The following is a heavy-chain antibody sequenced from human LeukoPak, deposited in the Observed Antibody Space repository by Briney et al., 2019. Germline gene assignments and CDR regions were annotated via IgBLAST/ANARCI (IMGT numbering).Heavy chain of an antibody. CDR2: IYYSDST. CDR3: ARGGTDYYFDY. CDR1: GGSVTRGNYY. D-gene: IGHD1-26*01. V-gene: IGHV4-30-4*01. J-gene: IGHJ4*02. Sequence: SETLSLTCTVSGGSVTRGNYYWSWIRQPPGKGLEWIVYIYYSDSTYYNPSLESRVTIAVDTSKNQFSLKLSSVTAADTAVYYCARGGTDYYFDYWGQGTLVTVSS.